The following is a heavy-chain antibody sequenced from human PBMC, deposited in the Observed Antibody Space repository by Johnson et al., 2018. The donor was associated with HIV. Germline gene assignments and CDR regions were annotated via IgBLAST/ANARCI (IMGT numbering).Heavy chain of an antibody. Sequence: VQLVESGGGVVQPGRSLRLSCAASGFMFSNAWMSWVRQAPGKGLEWVSVLFSGDTTYYADSVNGRFTISRDNSKNTLYLQMNSLRGEDTAVYYCAKASHWAFDIWGQGTMVTVSS. CDR2: LFSGDTT. V-gene: IGHV3-66*02. CDR1: GFMFSNAW. CDR3: AKASHWAFDI. D-gene: IGHD1-1*01. J-gene: IGHJ3*02.